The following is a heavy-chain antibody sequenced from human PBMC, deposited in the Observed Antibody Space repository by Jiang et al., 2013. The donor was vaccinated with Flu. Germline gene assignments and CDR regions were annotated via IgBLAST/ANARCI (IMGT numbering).Heavy chain of an antibody. J-gene: IGHJ4*02. V-gene: IGHV3-23*01. CDR3: ARGRFTVTTETDY. D-gene: IGHD4-17*01. CDR1: GFTFSSYA. CDR2: ISGSGGST. Sequence: QLLESGGGLVQPGGSLRLSCAASGFTFSSYAVSWVRQAPGKGLEWVSAISGSGGSTYYADSVKGRFTISRDNSKNTLYLQMNSLRPEDTAVYYCARGRFTVTTETDYWGQGTLVTVSS.